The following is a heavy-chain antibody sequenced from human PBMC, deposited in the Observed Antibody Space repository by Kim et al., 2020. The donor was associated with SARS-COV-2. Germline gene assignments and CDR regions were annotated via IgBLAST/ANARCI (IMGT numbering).Heavy chain of an antibody. CDR3: ARGHPPYYDSSVYPPSFDY. Sequence: ASVKVSCKASGYTFTSYAMHWVRQAPGQRLEWMGWINAGNGNTKYSQKFQGRVTITRDTSASTAYMELSSLRSEDTAVYYCARGHPPYYDSSVYPPSFDYWGQGTLVTVSA. V-gene: IGHV1-3*01. D-gene: IGHD3-22*01. CDR1: GYTFTSYA. CDR2: INAGNGNT. J-gene: IGHJ4*02.